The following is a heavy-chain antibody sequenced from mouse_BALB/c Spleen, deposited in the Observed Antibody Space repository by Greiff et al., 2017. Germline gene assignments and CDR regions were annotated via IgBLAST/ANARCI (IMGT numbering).Heavy chain of an antibody. CDR2: ISSGGST. CDR3: ARSNDETCAWFAY. Sequence: EVQGVESGGGLVKPGGSLKLSCAASGFTFSSYAMSWVRQTPEKRLEWVASISSGGSTYYPDSVKGRFTISRDNARNILYLQMSSLRSEDTAMYYCARSNDETCAWFAYWGQGTLVTVSA. J-gene: IGHJ3*01. V-gene: IGHV5-6-5*01. CDR1: GFTFSSYA. D-gene: IGHD2-12*01.